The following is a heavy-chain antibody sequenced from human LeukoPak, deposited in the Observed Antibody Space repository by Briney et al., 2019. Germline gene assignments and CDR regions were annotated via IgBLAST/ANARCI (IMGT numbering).Heavy chain of an antibody. Sequence: ASVKVSCKASGYTFTGYYMHWVRQAPGQGLEWMGWINPNSGGTNYAQKFQGRVTMTRDTSISTAYMELSRLRSDDTAVYYCAKDMLHVDYMDVWGKGTTVTVSS. D-gene: IGHD3-10*02. CDR3: AKDMLHVDYMDV. J-gene: IGHJ6*03. V-gene: IGHV1-2*02. CDR2: INPNSGGT. CDR1: GYTFTGYY.